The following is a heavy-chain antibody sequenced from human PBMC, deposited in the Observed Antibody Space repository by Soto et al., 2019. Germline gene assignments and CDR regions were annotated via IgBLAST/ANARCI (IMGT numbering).Heavy chain of an antibody. Sequence: GGSLRLSCAASGFTFSSYAMSWVRQAPGKGLEWVSAISGSGGSTYYADSVKGRFTISRDNSKNTLYLQMNSLRAEDTAVYYCAKGPFPYSSSYYFDYWGRGTLVTVSS. V-gene: IGHV3-23*01. D-gene: IGHD6-6*01. CDR2: ISGSGGST. CDR3: AKGPFPYSSSYYFDY. CDR1: GFTFSSYA. J-gene: IGHJ4*02.